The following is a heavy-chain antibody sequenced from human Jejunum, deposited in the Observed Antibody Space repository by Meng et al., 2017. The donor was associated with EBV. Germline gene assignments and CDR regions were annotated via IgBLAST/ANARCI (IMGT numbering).Heavy chain of an antibody. CDR3: ATGQGDSRYYFDS. J-gene: IGHJ4*02. CDR2: LSSDGRSI. CDR1: EFPLSTYW. D-gene: IGHD3-10*01. Sequence: LVGSGGSLVQPRESLRLSCAASEFPLSTYWMHWVRHAPGKGLVWVSRLSSDGRSITYADSVKGRFTISRDNAKNTLYLQMNSLRVEDTAVYYCATGQGDSRYYFDSWSQGTLVTVFS. V-gene: IGHV3-74*01.